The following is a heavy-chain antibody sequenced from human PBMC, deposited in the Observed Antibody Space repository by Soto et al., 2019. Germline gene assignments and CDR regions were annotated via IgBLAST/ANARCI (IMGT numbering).Heavy chain of an antibody. D-gene: IGHD3-3*01. V-gene: IGHV3-23*01. Sequence: EVQLLESGGGLVQPGGSLRLSCAASGFTFSSYAMSWVRQAPGKGLEWVSAINGSGGSTYYADSVKGRFTISRDNSKNPLYLQMNSLGAEDTAVYYCANALVVIMPNRFDAWGQGTLVTVSS. CDR2: INGSGGST. CDR3: ANALVVIMPNRFDA. J-gene: IGHJ5*02. CDR1: GFTFSSYA.